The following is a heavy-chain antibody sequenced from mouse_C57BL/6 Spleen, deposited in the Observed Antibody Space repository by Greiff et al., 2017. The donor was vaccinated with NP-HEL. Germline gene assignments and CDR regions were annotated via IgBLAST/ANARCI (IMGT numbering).Heavy chain of an antibody. V-gene: IGHV1-69*01. CDR3: ARGGTGY. CDR2: IDPSDSYT. D-gene: IGHD4-1*01. CDR1: GYTFTSYW. Sequence: QVQLKQPGAELVMPGASVKLSCKASGYTFTSYWMHWVKQRPGQGLEWIGEIDPSDSYTNYNQKFKGKSTLTVDKSSSTAYMQLSSLTSEDSAVYYCARGGTGYWGQGTTLTVSS. J-gene: IGHJ2*01.